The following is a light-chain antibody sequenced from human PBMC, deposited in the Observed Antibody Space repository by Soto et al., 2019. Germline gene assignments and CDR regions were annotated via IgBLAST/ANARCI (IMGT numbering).Light chain of an antibody. CDR3: HQYGRTPQFT. CDR2: GAY. V-gene: IGKV3-20*01. CDR1: QSVSNSY. J-gene: IGKJ3*01. Sequence: EIVLTQSPGTLSLSPGERATLSCRASQSVSNSYLAWYQQKPGQAPRLLIYGAYSRATGIPDRFSGSGSGTDFTLTISRLEPEDFAMYYCHQYGRTPQFTFVPGTNVDIK.